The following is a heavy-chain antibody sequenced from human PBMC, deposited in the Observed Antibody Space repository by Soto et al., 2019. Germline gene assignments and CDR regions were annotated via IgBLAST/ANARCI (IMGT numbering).Heavy chain of an antibody. D-gene: IGHD6-13*01. CDR3: AKDEGSWYLDY. Sequence: PGGSLRLSCAASGFTFSSYAMSWVRQAPGKGLEWVSAIRGSSGSTDYADSVKGRFTISRDNSKNTLYLQMNSLRAEDTAVYYCAKDEGSWYLDYWGQGTQVTVSS. J-gene: IGHJ4*02. CDR1: GFTFSSYA. CDR2: IRGSSGST. V-gene: IGHV3-23*01.